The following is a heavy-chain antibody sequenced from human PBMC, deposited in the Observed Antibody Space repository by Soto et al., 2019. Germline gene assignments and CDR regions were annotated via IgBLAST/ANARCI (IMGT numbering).Heavy chain of an antibody. CDR2: IYYSGST. CDR3: ATDRNYVMGYYYYGMDV. CDR1: GGSISSGGYY. D-gene: IGHD1-7*01. J-gene: IGHJ6*02. V-gene: IGHV4-31*03. Sequence: SETLSLTCTVSGGSISSGGYYWSWIRQHPGKGLEWIGYIYYSGSTYYNPSLKSRVTISVDTSKNQFSLKLSSVTAADTAVYYCATDRNYVMGYYYYGMDVWGQGTTVTVSS.